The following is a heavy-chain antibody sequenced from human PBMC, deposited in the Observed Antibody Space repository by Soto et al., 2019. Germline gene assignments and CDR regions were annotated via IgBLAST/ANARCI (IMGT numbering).Heavy chain of an antibody. D-gene: IGHD6-19*01. J-gene: IGHJ4*02. Sequence: QVQLVESGGGVVRPGRSLRLSCAGSGFTFSNYAIHWVRQAPGKGLEWVAVISDDGSNKFYAGSVKGRYTISRDNSKKTVFLQMNNLRTEDMAVYYCVRVATGLAVAGTPFDYWGRGTLVTVTS. V-gene: IGHV3-30-3*01. CDR2: ISDDGSNK. CDR3: VRVATGLAVAGTPFDY. CDR1: GFTFSNYA.